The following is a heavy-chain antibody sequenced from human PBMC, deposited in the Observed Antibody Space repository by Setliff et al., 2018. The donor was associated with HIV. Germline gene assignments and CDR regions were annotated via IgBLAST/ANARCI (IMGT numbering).Heavy chain of an antibody. CDR1: SYSISSGYY. D-gene: IGHD3-10*01. Sequence: LSLTCAASSYSISSGYYWGWIRQPPGKGLEWIGNIYHSGSTYYNPSLKSRVTISVDPSKNQFSLKLSSVTAADTAVYYCARVQVSGTYPIDYWGQGTLVTVSS. CDR2: IYHSGST. CDR3: ARVQVSGTYPIDY. V-gene: IGHV4-38-2*01. J-gene: IGHJ4*02.